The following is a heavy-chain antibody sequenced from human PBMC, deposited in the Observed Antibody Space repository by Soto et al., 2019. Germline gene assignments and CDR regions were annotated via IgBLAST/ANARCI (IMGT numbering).Heavy chain of an antibody. CDR3: AGDQTSGYSYGGIDY. Sequence: WWCMGLSCAACGVTVWSKYMSWVRQEPGKGLEWVSVIYSGGSTYYADSVKGRFTISRDNSKNTLYLQMNSLRAEDTAVYYCAGDQTSGYSYGGIDYWGQGTLVTVSS. V-gene: IGHV3-66*01. D-gene: IGHD5-18*01. J-gene: IGHJ4*02. CDR2: IYSGGST. CDR1: GVTVWSKY.